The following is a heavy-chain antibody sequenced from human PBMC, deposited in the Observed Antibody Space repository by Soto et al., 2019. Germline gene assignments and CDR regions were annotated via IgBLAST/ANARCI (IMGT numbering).Heavy chain of an antibody. CDR3: ARVVISSRPFPEYYFDY. Sequence: SETLSLTCTVSGGSISSGDYYWSWIRQPPGKGLEWIGYIYYSGSTYYNPSLKSRVTISVDTSKNQFSLKLSSVTAADTAVYYCARVVISSRPFPEYYFDYWGQGTLVT. V-gene: IGHV4-30-4*01. CDR2: IYYSGST. J-gene: IGHJ4*02. D-gene: IGHD3-22*01. CDR1: GGSISSGDYY.